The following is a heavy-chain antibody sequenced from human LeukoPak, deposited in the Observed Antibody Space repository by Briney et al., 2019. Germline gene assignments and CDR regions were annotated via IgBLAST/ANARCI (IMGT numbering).Heavy chain of an antibody. CDR3: ARAMDV. CDR1: GFIFNNYA. J-gene: IGHJ6*02. CDR2: IKEDGTET. Sequence: PGGSLRLSCAGSGFIFNNYAMHWVRQPPGKGLEWVANIKEDGTETYYVDSVKGRFTISRDNAKNSLYLQMNSLRAEDTAVYYCARAMDVWGQGTTVTVSS. V-gene: IGHV3-7*03.